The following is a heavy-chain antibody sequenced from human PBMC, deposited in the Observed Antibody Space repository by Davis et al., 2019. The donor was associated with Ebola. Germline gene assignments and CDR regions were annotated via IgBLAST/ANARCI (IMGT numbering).Heavy chain of an antibody. V-gene: IGHV1-18*04. J-gene: IGHJ4*02. CDR2: INPHNGNT. D-gene: IGHD2-8*01. CDR1: GYTFTSYG. Sequence: ASVKVSCKASGYTFTSYGITWVRQAPGQGLEWMGWINPHNGNTNYAQNVQGRVTMTTDTSTSTAYMELRSLRSDDTAVYYCARGLLGYCTNGVCYTGDYWGQGTLVTVSS. CDR3: ARGLLGYCTNGVCYTGDY.